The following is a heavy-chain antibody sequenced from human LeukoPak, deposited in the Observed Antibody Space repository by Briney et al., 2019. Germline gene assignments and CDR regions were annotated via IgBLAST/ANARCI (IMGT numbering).Heavy chain of an antibody. CDR1: GGSISSSSYF. Sequence: SETLSLTCTVSGGSISSSSYFWDRIRQPPGKGLVCIGTIYHSGKTYYNPSLKSRVTISVDTSKNQFSLKLSSVTAADTAVYYCAGRYGSGSYIDYWGQGTLVTVSS. V-gene: IGHV4-39*01. D-gene: IGHD3-10*01. J-gene: IGHJ4*02. CDR3: AGRYGSGSYIDY. CDR2: IYHSGKT.